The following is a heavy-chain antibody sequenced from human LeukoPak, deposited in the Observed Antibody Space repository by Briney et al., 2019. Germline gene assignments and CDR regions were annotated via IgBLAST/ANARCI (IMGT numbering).Heavy chain of an antibody. CDR1: GFSFNNAW. V-gene: IGHV4-4*02. CDR2: IYHSGST. J-gene: IGHJ4*02. CDR3: ARGQGSYGDY. Sequence: GSLRLSCAVSGFSFNNAWMNWVRQPPGKGLEWIGEIYHSGSTNYNPSLRSRVTIPVDRSKNQFALKLTSVTAADTAVYYCARGQGSYGDYWGQGTLVIVSS. D-gene: IGHD5-18*01.